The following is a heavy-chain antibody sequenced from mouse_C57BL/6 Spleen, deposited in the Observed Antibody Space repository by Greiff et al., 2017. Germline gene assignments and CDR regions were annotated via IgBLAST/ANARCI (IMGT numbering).Heavy chain of an antibody. CDR3: TREGIYYYGSSYRYFDY. J-gene: IGHJ2*01. D-gene: IGHD1-1*01. CDR1: GYTFTDYE. V-gene: IGHV1-15*01. Sequence: VQLQQSGAELVRPGASVTLSCTASGYTFTDYEMHWVKQTPVPGLEWIGAIDPETGGTAYNQKFKGKAILTADKSSSTAYMELRSLTSEDSAVYYCTREGIYYYGSSYRYFDYWGQGTTRTVSS. CDR2: IDPETGGT.